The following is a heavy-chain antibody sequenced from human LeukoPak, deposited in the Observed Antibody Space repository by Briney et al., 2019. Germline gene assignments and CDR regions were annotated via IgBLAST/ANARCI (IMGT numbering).Heavy chain of an antibody. V-gene: IGHV3-21*01. D-gene: IGHD3-22*01. CDR1: GFTFSSYS. Sequence: GGSLRLSCAASGFTFSSYSMNWVRQAPGKGLEWVASISSSSSYIYYADSVKGRFTISRDNAKNSLYLQMNSLRAEGTAVYYCARDLQYYYDSSNPNYFDYWGQGTLVTVSS. J-gene: IGHJ4*02. CDR3: ARDLQYYYDSSNPNYFDY. CDR2: ISSSSSYI.